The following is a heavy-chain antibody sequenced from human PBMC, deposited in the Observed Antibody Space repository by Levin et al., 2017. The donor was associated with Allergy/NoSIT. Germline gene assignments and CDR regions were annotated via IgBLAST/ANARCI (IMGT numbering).Heavy chain of an antibody. CDR1: GFTFSSYW. D-gene: IGHD5-12*01. CDR3: ARGRVATLYAFDI. CDR2: INSDGSST. J-gene: IGHJ3*02. V-gene: IGHV3-74*01. Sequence: GGSLRLSCAASGFTFSSYWMHWVRQAPGKGLVWVSRINSDGSSTSYADSVKGRFTISRDNAKNTLYLQMNSLRAEDTAVYYCARGRVATLYAFDIWGQGTMVTVSS.